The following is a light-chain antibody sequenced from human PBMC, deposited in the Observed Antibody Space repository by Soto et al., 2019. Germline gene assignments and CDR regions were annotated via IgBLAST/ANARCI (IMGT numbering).Light chain of an antibody. V-gene: IGKV1-39*01. J-gene: IGKJ5*01. Sequence: DIQMTQSPSFLSASVGDRVTISCRASQAINTYLNWYQQKPGIAPKLLIYGTSDLQNGVPSRFSGGGSGTDFTLTISSLQPEDFATYYCQQSYSTLLITFGQGTRLEV. CDR2: GTS. CDR3: QQSYSTLLIT. CDR1: QAINTY.